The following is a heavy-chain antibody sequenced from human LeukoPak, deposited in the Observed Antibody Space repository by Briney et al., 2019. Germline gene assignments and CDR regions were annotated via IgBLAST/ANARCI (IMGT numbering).Heavy chain of an antibody. CDR1: GFTFANYN. CDR2: ISSTSSTI. Sequence: GGSLRLSCAASGFTFANYNFNWVRQAPGKGLEWVSHISSTSSTIYYADSMKGRFTISRDNAKNSLYLQMNSLRAEDTAVYYCARDPPHGMDVWGQGTTVTVSS. J-gene: IGHJ6*02. V-gene: IGHV3-48*01. CDR3: ARDPPHGMDV.